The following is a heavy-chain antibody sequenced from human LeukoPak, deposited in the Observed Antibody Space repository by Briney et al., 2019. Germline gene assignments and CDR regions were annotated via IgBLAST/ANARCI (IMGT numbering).Heavy chain of an antibody. J-gene: IGHJ4*02. Sequence: PGGSLRLSCAASGFTFSSSAMSWVRQAPGKGLEWVSTISGSGGSTYYADSAKGRFTISRDTSKNTLYLQMNSLRAEDTAVYYCARGDYYGSGSQLRYWGQGTLVTVSS. CDR3: ARGDYYGSGSQLRY. CDR2: ISGSGGST. CDR1: GFTFSSSA. D-gene: IGHD3-10*01. V-gene: IGHV3-23*01.